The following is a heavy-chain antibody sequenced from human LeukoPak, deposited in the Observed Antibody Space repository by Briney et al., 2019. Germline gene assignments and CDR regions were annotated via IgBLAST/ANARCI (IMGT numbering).Heavy chain of an antibody. CDR1: GGSISSSSYY. J-gene: IGHJ4*02. CDR3: ARVAIVAGPGYFDY. CDR2: IYYSGST. V-gene: IGHV4-39*07. D-gene: IGHD5-12*01. Sequence: SETLSLTCTVSGGSISSSSYYWGWIRQPPGKGLEWIGSIYYSGSTYYNPSLKSRVTISVDTSKNQFSLKLSSVTAADTAIYYCARVAIVAGPGYFDYWGQGTLVTVSS.